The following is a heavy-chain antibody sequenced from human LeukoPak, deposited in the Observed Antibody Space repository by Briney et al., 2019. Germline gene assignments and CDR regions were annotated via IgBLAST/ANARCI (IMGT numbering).Heavy chain of an antibody. CDR2: IRYDGINK. CDR1: GFTFSTHG. V-gene: IGHV3-30*02. Sequence: PGGSLRLSCAASGFTFSTHGMHWVRQAPGKGLEWVAFIRYDGINKYYADSVKGRFTISRDSFKNTLYLQMNSLRAEDTAVYYCARDGSQYYDFWSGYSPDAFDIWGQGTMVTVSS. CDR3: ARDGSQYYDFWSGYSPDAFDI. D-gene: IGHD3-3*01. J-gene: IGHJ3*02.